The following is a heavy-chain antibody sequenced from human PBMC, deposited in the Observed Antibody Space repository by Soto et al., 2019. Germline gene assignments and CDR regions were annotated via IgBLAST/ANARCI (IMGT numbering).Heavy chain of an antibody. J-gene: IGHJ6*03. CDR3: AKRFNRLRCDFGFFGVGYYMDV. D-gene: IGHD4-17*01. CDR2: ISGSGGST. CDR1: GFTFSSYA. Sequence: EVQLLESGGGLVQPGGSLRLSCAASGFTFSSYAMSWVRQAPGKGLEWVSAISGSGGSTYYADSVKGRFTISRDNSKNTLYLQMNSLTAEDTAVYYCAKRFNRLRCDFGFFGVGYYMDVWGKGTTVTVSS. V-gene: IGHV3-23*01.